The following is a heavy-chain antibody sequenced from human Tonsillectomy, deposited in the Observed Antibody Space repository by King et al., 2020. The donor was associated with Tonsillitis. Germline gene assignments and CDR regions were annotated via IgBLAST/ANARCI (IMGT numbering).Heavy chain of an antibody. D-gene: IGHD3-22*01. J-gene: IGHJ4*02. CDR3: ARAPQGDYDSSGYYTYFDY. CDR2: IYYSGST. CDR1: GGSISSYY. V-gene: IGHV4-59*01. Sequence: VQLQESGPGLVKPSETLSLTCTVSGGSISSYYWSWIRQPPGKGLEWIGYIYYSGSTNYNPSLKSRVTISVDTSKNQFSLKLSSVTAADTAVYYCARAPQGDYDSSGYYTYFDYWGQGTLVTVSS.